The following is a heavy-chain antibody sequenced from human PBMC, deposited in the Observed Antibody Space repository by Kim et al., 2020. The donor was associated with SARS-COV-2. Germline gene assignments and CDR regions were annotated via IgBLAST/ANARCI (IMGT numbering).Heavy chain of an antibody. CDR2: ISYDGSNT. V-gene: IGHV3-30*04. J-gene: IGHJ4*02. Sequence: GGSLRLSCAASGFTFSSYAMHWVRQAPGKGLEWVAVISYDGSNTYYADSVKGRFTISRDNSKNTLYLQMNSLRAEDTAVYYCAREEGYSSGWSRIFDCWGQGSLVGVS. CDR1: GFTFSSYA. D-gene: IGHD6-19*01. CDR3: AREEGYSSGWSRIFDC.